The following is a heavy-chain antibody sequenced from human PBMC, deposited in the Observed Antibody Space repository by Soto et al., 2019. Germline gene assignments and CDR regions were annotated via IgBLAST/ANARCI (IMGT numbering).Heavy chain of an antibody. CDR3: ARDLACGGDCYKYYYYGMDV. CDR1: GYTFTGYY. V-gene: IGHV1-2*02. CDR2: INPNSGGT. D-gene: IGHD2-21*02. J-gene: IGHJ6*02. Sequence: GASVKVSCKASGYTFTGYYMHWVRQAPGQGLEWMGWINPNSGGTNYAQKFQGRVTMTRDTSISTAYMELSRLRSDDTAVYYCARDLACGGDCYKYYYYGMDVCGQRTTVTVSS.